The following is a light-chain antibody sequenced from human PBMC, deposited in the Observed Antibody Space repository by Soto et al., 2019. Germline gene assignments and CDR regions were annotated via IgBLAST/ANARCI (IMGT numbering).Light chain of an antibody. CDR2: EVN. CDR1: SSDIGGYNF. Sequence: QSALTQPPSASGSPGQSVTISCTGTSSDIGGYNFVSWYQQHPGKAPKLIIHEVNKRPSGVPDRFSGSKSGNTASLTVSGLQADDEGDYYCSSYAGTNNLGVFGGGTKLTVL. V-gene: IGLV2-8*01. J-gene: IGLJ3*02. CDR3: SSYAGTNNLGV.